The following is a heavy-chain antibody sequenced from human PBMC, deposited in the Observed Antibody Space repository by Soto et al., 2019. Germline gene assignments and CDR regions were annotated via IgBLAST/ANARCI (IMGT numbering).Heavy chain of an antibody. D-gene: IGHD3-22*01. CDR3: TTTLNNYYDSSGPYFDY. V-gene: IGHV3-15*01. J-gene: IGHJ4*02. Sequence: GSLRLSCAASGFTFSNAWMSWVRQAPGKGLEWVGRIKSKTDGGTTDYAAPVKGRFTISRDDSKNTLYLQMNSLRTEDTAVYYCTTTLNNYYDSSGPYFDYWGQGTLVTVSS. CDR1: GFTFSNAW. CDR2: IKSKTDGGTT.